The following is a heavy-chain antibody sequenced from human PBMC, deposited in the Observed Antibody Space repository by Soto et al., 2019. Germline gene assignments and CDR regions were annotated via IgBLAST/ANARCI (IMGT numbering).Heavy chain of an antibody. Sequence: EVHLLASGGGLVQPGGSLRLSCAASGFTFSSYSMSWVRQAPGKGLEWVAGVSGSGDKSYHADSMKGRFTISRDNSEGTLYLQMNSLRFDDTAVYYCVKGLVLATPSLGHWGQGILVIVSS. D-gene: IGHD2-15*01. J-gene: IGHJ4*02. CDR2: VSGSGDKS. CDR3: VKGLVLATPSLGH. V-gene: IGHV3-23*01. CDR1: GFTFSSYS.